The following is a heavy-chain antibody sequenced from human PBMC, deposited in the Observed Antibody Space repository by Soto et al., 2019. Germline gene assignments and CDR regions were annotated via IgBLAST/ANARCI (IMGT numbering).Heavy chain of an antibody. CDR1: GFTFSSYA. CDR2: ISYDGSNK. CDR3: ASRIAAAGFDY. V-gene: IGHV3-30-3*01. Sequence: QVQLVESGGGVVQPGRSLRLSCAASGFTFSSYAMHWVRQAPGKGLEWVAVISYDGSNKYYADSVKARFTISRDTSKNTLYLHMSSLRAENTAVYYYASRIAAAGFDYWGQGTLVTVSS. J-gene: IGHJ4*02. D-gene: IGHD6-13*01.